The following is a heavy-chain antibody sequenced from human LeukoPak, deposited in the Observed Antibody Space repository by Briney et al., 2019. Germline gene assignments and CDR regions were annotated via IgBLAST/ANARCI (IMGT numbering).Heavy chain of an antibody. CDR1: GFTFSRYW. CDR3: ARGGYGHGFDI. J-gene: IGHJ3*02. V-gene: IGHV3-74*01. CDR2: VNSDGSDT. D-gene: IGHD5-12*01. Sequence: GGSLRLSCAASGFTFSRYWMHWVRQAPGKGLVWVSRVNSDGSDTIYADSVKGRCTISRDNAKNTVFLQMNSLRVEDTAVYYCARGGYGHGFDIWGQGTMVTVSS.